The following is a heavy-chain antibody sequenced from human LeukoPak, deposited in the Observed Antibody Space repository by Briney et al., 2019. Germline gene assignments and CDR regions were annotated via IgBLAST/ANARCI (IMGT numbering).Heavy chain of an antibody. J-gene: IGHJ6*03. CDR1: GDFFSGYY. V-gene: IGHV4-34*01. D-gene: IGHD3-10*01. CDR2: INHSGST. Sequence: PSETLSLTCAVYGDFFSGYYWSWIRQPPGKGLEWIGEINHSGSTYYNPSLKSRVTISVDTSKNQFSLKLSSVTAADTAVYYCARKAADLWFGELFHYYYYMDVWGKGTTVTISS. CDR3: ARKAADLWFGELFHYYYYMDV.